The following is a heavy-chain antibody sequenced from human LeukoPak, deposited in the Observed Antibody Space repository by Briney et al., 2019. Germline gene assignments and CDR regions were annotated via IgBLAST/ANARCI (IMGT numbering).Heavy chain of an antibody. D-gene: IGHD2-21*01. CDR2: INHSGST. CDR3: ARGMAFVD. CDR1: SGSFSGYF. Sequence: SETLSLTCAVYSGSFSGYFWSWIRQPPGKGLEWIGEINHSGSTNYNPSLKSRVTISVDTSKNQFSLKLSSVTAADTAVYYCARGMAFVDWGQGTLVTVSS. V-gene: IGHV4-34*01. J-gene: IGHJ4*02.